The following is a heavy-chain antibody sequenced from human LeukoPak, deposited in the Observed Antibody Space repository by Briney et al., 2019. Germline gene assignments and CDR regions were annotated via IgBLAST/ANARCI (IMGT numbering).Heavy chain of an antibody. CDR2: LSGSGGGT. J-gene: IGHJ4*02. CDR3: AKEQDNRLLLSHFDY. Sequence: GGSLRLSCAVSGITLSNYGMSWVRQAPGKGLEWVAGLSGSGGGTNYADSVKGRFTISRDNRKNTLYLQMNSLRAEDTAVYYCAKEQDNRLLLSHFDYWGQGILVTVSS. D-gene: IGHD2-2*01. CDR1: GITLSNYG. V-gene: IGHV3-23*01.